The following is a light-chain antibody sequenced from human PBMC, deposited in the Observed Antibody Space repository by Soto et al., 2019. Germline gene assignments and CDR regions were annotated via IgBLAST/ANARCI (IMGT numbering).Light chain of an antibody. CDR3: QHYASSPRA. V-gene: IGKV3-20*01. CDR1: QSFNSNY. CDR2: GTS. Sequence: EIVLTQSPGTLSLSPGDRTTLSCRASQSFNSNYLAWYQQKPGQAPRLLIYGTSSRATGIPDRFSGSGSGTDFTLTIRRLEPEDFAVYYCQHYASSPRAFXQGPKVDIK. J-gene: IGKJ1*01.